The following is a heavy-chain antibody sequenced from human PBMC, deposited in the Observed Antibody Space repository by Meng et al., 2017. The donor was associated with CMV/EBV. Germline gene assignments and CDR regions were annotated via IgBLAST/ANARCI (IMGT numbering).Heavy chain of an antibody. CDR3: AREEISITIVGVVIMYWFDP. Sequence: SETLSLTCAIPGDSVASNSAAWNWIRQSPSRGLEWMRRKYDRSKWYNDYAVAVKSRITINPDTSKNQFSLQLNSVTPEDTAVYYCAREEISITIVGVVIMYWFDPWGQGTLVTVSS. CDR2: KYDRSKWYN. J-gene: IGHJ5*02. CDR1: GDSVASNSAA. D-gene: IGHD3-3*01. V-gene: IGHV6-1*01.